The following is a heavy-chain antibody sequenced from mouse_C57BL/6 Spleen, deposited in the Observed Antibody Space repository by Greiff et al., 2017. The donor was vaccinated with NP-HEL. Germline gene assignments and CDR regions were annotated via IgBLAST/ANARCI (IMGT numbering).Heavy chain of an antibody. D-gene: IGHD1-1*01. CDR2: IDPANGNT. CDR3: AGGYGSSYWYFDV. CDR1: GFNIKNTY. Sequence: VQLKESVAELVRPGASVKLSCTASGFNIKNTYMHWVKQRPEQGLEWIGRIDPANGNTKYAPKFQGKATITADTSSNTAYLQLSSLTSEDTAIYYWAGGYGSSYWYFDVWGTGTTVTVSS. J-gene: IGHJ1*03. V-gene: IGHV14-3*01.